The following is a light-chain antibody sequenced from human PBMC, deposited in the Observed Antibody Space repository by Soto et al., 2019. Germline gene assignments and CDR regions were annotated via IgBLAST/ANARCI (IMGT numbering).Light chain of an antibody. CDR3: QQYQNSPRT. V-gene: IGKV3-20*01. Sequence: ETVLTQSPATLSLSPGERATVSCRASQSVGGSSLAWYQQGPGQAPRLLIYDTSKRATGIPDRFSGSGSGTDFTLTISRLEPEDFAVYYCQQYQNSPRTFGQGTKVDIK. CDR2: DTS. CDR1: QSVGGSS. J-gene: IGKJ1*01.